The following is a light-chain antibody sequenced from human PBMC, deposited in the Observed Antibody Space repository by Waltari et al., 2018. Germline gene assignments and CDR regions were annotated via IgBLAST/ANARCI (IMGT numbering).Light chain of an antibody. CDR1: QRVTSSF. V-gene: IGKV3-20*01. CDR3: HQYGSFPAT. Sequence: EIVLTQSPGTLSLSPGERVTLSCRASQRVTSSFLVWYQQKPGQAPRLLIYAGSTRATGIPDMFSGSGSATVFTLTIIILEPKDFAVYYCHQYGSFPATFGGGTKVEIK. CDR2: AGS. J-gene: IGKJ4*01.